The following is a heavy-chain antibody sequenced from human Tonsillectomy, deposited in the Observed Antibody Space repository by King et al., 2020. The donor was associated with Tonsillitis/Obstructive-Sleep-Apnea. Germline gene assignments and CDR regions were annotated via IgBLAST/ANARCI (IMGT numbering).Heavy chain of an antibody. CDR1: GYSFSSYW. CDR2: IDPSDSYT. J-gene: IGHJ4*02. CDR3: ARLVNDFGENSIDY. D-gene: IGHD4-23*01. Sequence: QLVQSGAEVKKPGESLRISCKGSGYSFSSYWITWVRQMPGRGLEWMGRIDPSDSYTNYSPSFQGHVTISTDKSINTAFLQWSSLKASDTAMYYCARLVNDFGENSIDYWGQGTLVTVSS. V-gene: IGHV5-10-1*03.